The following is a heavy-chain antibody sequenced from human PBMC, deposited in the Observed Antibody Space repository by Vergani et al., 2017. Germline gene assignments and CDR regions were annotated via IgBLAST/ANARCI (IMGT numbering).Heavy chain of an antibody. CDR3: AREVEGYNWNYGYYYYYMDV. CDR2: IYTSGST. D-gene: IGHD1-7*01. CDR1: GGSISSGSYY. V-gene: IGHV4-61*02. J-gene: IGHJ6*03. Sequence: QVQLQESGPGLVKPSQTLSLTCTVSGGSISSGSYYWSWIRQPAGKGLEWIGRIYTSGSTNYNPSLKSRVTISVDTSKNQFSLKLSSVTAADTAVYYCAREVEGYNWNYGYYYYYMDVWGKGTTVTVSS.